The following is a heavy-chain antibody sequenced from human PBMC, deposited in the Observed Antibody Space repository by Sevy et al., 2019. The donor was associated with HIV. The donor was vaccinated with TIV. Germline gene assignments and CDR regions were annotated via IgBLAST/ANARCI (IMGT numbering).Heavy chain of an antibody. CDR3: VKDPYSGSYFDAFDI. D-gene: IGHD1-26*01. J-gene: IGHJ3*02. V-gene: IGHV3-64D*06. CDR2: ISSNGGST. Sequence: WGSLRLSCSASGFTFSSYAMHWVRQAPGKGLEYVSAISSNGGSTYYADSVKCRFTISRDNSKNTLYLQMSSLRAEDTAVYYCVKDPYSGSYFDAFDIWGQRTMVTVSS. CDR1: GFTFSSYA.